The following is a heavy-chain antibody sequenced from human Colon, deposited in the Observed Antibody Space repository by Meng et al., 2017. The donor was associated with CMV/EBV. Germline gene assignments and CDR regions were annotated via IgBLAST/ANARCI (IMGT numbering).Heavy chain of an antibody. CDR3: LKLPPGY. CDR2: IHSGGTSI. V-gene: IGHV3-74*02. Sequence: EGPWVGGGGGVVQPGGSMSLSCAASGFTYNRFGMHWVRQAPGKGPLWVSRIHSGGTSISYADSVKGRFTISGDNAKNTVYLQMNSLRDEDTAVYYCLKLPPGYWGQGTLVTVSS. J-gene: IGHJ4*02. D-gene: IGHD1-1*01. CDR1: GFTYNRFG.